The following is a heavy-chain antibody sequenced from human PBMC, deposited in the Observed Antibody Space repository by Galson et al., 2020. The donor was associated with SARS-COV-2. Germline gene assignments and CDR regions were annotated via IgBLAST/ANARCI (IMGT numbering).Heavy chain of an antibody. Sequence: QLGESLKISCAASGFTFSSYAMHWVRQAPGQGLQWVAVISYDGSTKYYADSVKGRFTISRDNSKNTLFLQMNSLRGEDTAVYYCARARSGSDREAFDIWGQGTMVTVSS. CDR2: ISYDGSTK. V-gene: IGHV3-30*04. CDR1: GFTFSSYA. CDR3: ARARSGSDREAFDI. D-gene: IGHD1-26*01. J-gene: IGHJ3*02.